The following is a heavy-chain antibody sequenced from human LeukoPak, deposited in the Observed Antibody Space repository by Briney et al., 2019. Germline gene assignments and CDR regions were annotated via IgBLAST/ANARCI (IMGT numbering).Heavy chain of an antibody. CDR3: ARGTYYYGSSGYYYYGMDV. Sequence: SVTVSCKASGCTFSSYAISWLRQAPGQGVEWMGGIILIFGTANYPQKFQGRVTITAEESTSTAYMERSGLRSENTAVYYCARGTYYYGSSGYYYYGMDVWGQGTTVTVSS. CDR1: GCTFSSYA. CDR2: IILIFGTA. D-gene: IGHD3-22*01. J-gene: IGHJ6*02. V-gene: IGHV1-69*13.